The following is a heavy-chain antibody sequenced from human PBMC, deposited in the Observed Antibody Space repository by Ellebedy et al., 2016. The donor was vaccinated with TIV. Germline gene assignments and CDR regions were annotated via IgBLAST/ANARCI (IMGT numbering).Heavy chain of an antibody. CDR2: INPSGGST. D-gene: IGHD4-17*01. CDR1: GYTFTSYY. J-gene: IGHJ4*02. CDR3: ARDTVYGDPYY. V-gene: IGHV1-46*01. Sequence: AASVKVSCKASGYTFTSYYMHWVRQAPGQGLEWMGIINPSGGSTSYAQKFQGRVTITADESTSTAYMELSSLRSEDTAVYYCARDTVYGDPYYWGQGTLVTVSS.